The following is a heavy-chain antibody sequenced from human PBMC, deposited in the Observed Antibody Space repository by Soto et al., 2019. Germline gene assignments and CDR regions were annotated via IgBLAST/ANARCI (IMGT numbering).Heavy chain of an antibody. CDR3: ARAGYYGSGSYPYYFDY. Sequence: QVQLQESGPGLVKPSQTLSLTCTVSGGSISSGGYYWSWIRQHPGKGLEWIGYIYYSGSTYYNPSLKRRVTISVDTSKNQFSLKLSSVTAADTAVYYCARAGYYGSGSYPYYFDYWGQGTLVTVSS. CDR2: IYYSGST. D-gene: IGHD3-10*01. CDR1: GGSISSGGYY. V-gene: IGHV4-31*03. J-gene: IGHJ4*02.